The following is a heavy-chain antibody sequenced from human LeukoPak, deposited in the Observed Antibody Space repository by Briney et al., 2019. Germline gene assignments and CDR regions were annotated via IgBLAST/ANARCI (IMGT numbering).Heavy chain of an antibody. J-gene: IGHJ6*03. CDR3: ARANYDFWSGYYNYYYYYMDV. Sequence: GGSLRLSCAASGFTFSSYSMNWVRQAPGKGLEWVSSISSSSSYIYYADSVKGRFTISRDNAKNSLYLQMNSLRAEDTAVYYCARANYDFWSGYYNYYYYYMDVWGKGTTFTVSS. D-gene: IGHD3-3*01. CDR1: GFTFSSYS. V-gene: IGHV3-21*01. CDR2: ISSSSSYI.